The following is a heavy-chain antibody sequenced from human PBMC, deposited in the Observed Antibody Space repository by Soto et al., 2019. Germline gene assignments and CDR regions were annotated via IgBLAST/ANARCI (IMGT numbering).Heavy chain of an antibody. CDR3: ARGKYSSRHFDY. Sequence: QVQLQQWGAGLLKPSETLSLTCAVYGGSFSGYYWSWIRQPPGKGLEWIGEINHSGSTNYNPSLKRGVTISVDTSKNQFSLQLSSVTAADTAVYYCARGKYSSRHFDYWGQGTLVTVSS. V-gene: IGHV4-34*01. CDR1: GGSFSGYY. J-gene: IGHJ4*02. CDR2: INHSGST. D-gene: IGHD6-13*01.